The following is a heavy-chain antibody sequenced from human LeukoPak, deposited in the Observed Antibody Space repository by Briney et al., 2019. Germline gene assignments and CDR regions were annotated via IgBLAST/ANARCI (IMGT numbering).Heavy chain of an antibody. CDR1: GYTFTSYA. J-gene: IGHJ4*02. CDR2: INAGNGNT. CDR3: ARHPDRAAAGTGFDY. Sequence: ASVKVSFKASGYTFTSYALHWVRQAPGQRLEWMGWINAGNGNTKYSQKFQGRVTITRDTSASTAYMELSSLRSEDTAVYYCARHPDRAAAGTGFDYWGQGTLVTVSS. D-gene: IGHD6-13*01. V-gene: IGHV1-3*01.